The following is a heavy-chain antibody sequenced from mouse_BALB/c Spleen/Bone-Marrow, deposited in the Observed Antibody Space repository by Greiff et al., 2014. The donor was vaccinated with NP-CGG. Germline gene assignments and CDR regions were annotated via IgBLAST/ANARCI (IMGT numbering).Heavy chain of an antibody. CDR3: ARSYYGNYYAMDY. J-gene: IGHJ4*01. CDR1: GYTFTDYA. CDR2: ISTYSGNT. Sequence: QVQLQQSGPELVRPGVPVKISCKGSGYTFTDYAMHWVKQSHAKSLEWIGVISTYSGNTNYNQKFKGKATMTVDKSSSTAYMELARLTSEESAIYYCARSYYGNYYAMDYWGQGTSVTVSS. V-gene: IGHV1-67*01. D-gene: IGHD1-1*01.